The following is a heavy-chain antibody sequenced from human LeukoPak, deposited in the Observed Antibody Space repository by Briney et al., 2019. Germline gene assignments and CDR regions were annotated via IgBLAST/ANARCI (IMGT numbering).Heavy chain of an antibody. J-gene: IGHJ4*02. V-gene: IGHV1-69*05. CDR1: GGTFSCYA. CDR2: IIPIFGTA. D-gene: IGHD3-22*01. Sequence: GASVKVSCKASGGTFSCYAISWVRQAPGQGLEWMGRIIPIFGTANYAQKFQGRVTITTDESTSTAYMELSSLRSDDTAVYYCARDYDSSGYYPWGGQGTLVTVSS. CDR3: ARDYDSSGYYPW.